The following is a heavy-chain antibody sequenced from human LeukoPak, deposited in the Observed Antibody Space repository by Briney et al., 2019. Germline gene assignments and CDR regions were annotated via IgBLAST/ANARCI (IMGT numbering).Heavy chain of an antibody. J-gene: IGHJ1*01. CDR2: IYSGGST. Sequence: GGSLRLSCAASGFTVSSNYMSWVRQAPGKGLEWVSVIYSGGSTYYADSVKGRFTISRDNSKNSLYLQMNSLSAEDTAVYYCARVSPEYFQHWGQGTWSPSPQ. CDR3: ARVSPEYFQH. CDR1: GFTVSSNY. V-gene: IGHV3-53*01.